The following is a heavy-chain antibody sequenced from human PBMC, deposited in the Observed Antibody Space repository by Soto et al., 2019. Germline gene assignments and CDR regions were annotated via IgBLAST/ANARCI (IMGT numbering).Heavy chain of an antibody. V-gene: IGHV3-23*01. CDR1: GFTFSSYA. CDR2: ISGSGGST. Sequence: PGGSLRLSCAASGFTFSSYAMSWVRQAPGKGLEWVSAISGSGGSTYYSDSVKGRFTSSRDNSKNTLYLQMNSLRAEDTAVFYCAKESDYSSSWYEYWGQGTLVTVSS. D-gene: IGHD6-13*01. CDR3: AKESDYSSSWYEY. J-gene: IGHJ4*02.